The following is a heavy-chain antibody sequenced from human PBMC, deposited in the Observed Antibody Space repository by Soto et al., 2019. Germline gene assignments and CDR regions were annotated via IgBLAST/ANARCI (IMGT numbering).Heavy chain of an antibody. D-gene: IGHD6-13*01. V-gene: IGHV3-23*01. CDR2: ISGSGGST. Sequence: GGSLRLSCAASGFTLSSYAMSWVRQAPGKGLEWVSAISGSGGSTYYADSVKGRFTISRDNSKNTLYLQMNSQRSEDTAVYYCARGRDSSSWRPLYYYYGMDVWGQGTTVTVSS. CDR1: GFTLSSYA. CDR3: ARGRDSSSWRPLYYYYGMDV. J-gene: IGHJ6*02.